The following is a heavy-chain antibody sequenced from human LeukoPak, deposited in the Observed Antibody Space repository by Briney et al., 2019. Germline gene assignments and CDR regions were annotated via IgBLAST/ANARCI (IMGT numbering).Heavy chain of an antibody. CDR3: ARVGTWELQRVFDY. CDR2: IHKAGTES. D-gene: IGHD1-26*01. V-gene: IGHV3-7*01. J-gene: IGHJ4*02. CDR1: GFTFTDYW. Sequence: GGSLRLSCAASGFTFTDYWMTWVRQVPGKGLEWVAYIHKAGTESYYVDSVKGRFAISRDNAKNSLYLQLSSLRVDDTAVYYCARVGTWELQRVFDYWGQGTLVTV.